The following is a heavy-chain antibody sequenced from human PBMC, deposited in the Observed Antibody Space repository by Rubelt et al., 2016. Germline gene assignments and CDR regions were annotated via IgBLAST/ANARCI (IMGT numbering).Heavy chain of an antibody. CDR3: AREISLTV. J-gene: IGHJ4*02. CDR1: TFTSYG. D-gene: IGHD3-3*02. V-gene: IGHV1-18*01. Sequence: TFTSYGNTWVRQAPGQGLEWMGWISAYNGNTNYAQKFQGRVTMTTDTSTTTAYMELRGLRSDDTAVYYCAREISLTVWGQGTLVTVSS. CDR2: ISAYNGNT.